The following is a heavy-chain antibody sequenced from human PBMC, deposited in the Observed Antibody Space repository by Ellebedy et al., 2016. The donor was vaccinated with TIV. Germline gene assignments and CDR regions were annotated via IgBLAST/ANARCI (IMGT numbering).Heavy chain of an antibody. CDR3: ARDPGGGGNYGDNWFDP. J-gene: IGHJ5*02. V-gene: IGHV3-66*01. CDR2: IYKDGGT. CDR1: GFTVNSYF. Sequence: PGGSLRLSCAASGFTVNSYFMTWVRQAPGKGLEWVSIIYKDGGTNYTDSVLGRLTIFRDNSENTLYLQMDSLRAEDTAVYYCARDPGGGGNYGDNWFDPWGQGTLVTVSS. D-gene: IGHD4-17*01.